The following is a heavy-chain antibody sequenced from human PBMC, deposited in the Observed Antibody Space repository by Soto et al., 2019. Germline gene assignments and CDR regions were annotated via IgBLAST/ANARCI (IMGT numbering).Heavy chain of an antibody. CDR2: IYYSGST. D-gene: IGHD3-9*01. V-gene: IGHV4-59*01. CDR3: ARGNYDILTGLYGMDV. CDR1: GGSISSYY. Sequence: PSETLSLTCTVSGGSISSYYWSWIRQPPGKGLEWMGYIYYSGSTNYNPSLKIRVTISVDTSKNQFSLKLSSVTAADTAVFYCARGNYDILTGLYGMDVWGQGTTVTVSS. J-gene: IGHJ6*02.